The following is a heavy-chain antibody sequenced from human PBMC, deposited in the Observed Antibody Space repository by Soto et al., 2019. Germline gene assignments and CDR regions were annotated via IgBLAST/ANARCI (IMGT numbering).Heavy chain of an antibody. Sequence: GGSLRLSCAASGFTFSTYSMSWVRQAPGKGLEWVSVIYSGGSTYYADSVKGRFTISRDNSKNSLYLQMNSLRAEDTAVYYCARDPTIFGVVTAGGMDVWGQGTTVTVSS. CDR3: ARDPTIFGVVTAGGMDV. D-gene: IGHD3-3*01. CDR1: GFTFSTYS. V-gene: IGHV3-53*01. J-gene: IGHJ6*02. CDR2: IYSGGST.